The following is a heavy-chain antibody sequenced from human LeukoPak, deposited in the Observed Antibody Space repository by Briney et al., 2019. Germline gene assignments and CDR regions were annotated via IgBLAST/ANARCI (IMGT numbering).Heavy chain of an antibody. V-gene: IGHV3-11*04. CDR3: TRDPRHFDS. CDR1: GFTFSDSY. Sequence: GGSLRLSCAASGFTFSDSYMTWVRQAPGKGVEWVAYISGSGHDINYSDSVKGRFTISRDNAKNSLYLQVSSLRVEDTAVYYCTRDPRHFDSCGQGTLVTVSS. D-gene: IGHD6-6*01. J-gene: IGHJ5*01. CDR2: ISGSGHDI.